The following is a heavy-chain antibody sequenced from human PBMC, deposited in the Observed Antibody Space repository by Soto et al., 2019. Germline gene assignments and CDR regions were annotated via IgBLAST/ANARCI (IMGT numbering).Heavy chain of an antibody. CDR1: GGSISSGEYY. V-gene: IGHV4-30-4*01. CDR3: ARVGFGELLAHGMDV. CDR2: IYYSGRT. Sequence: QVQLQESGPGLVKPSQTLSLTCTVSGGSISSGEYYWSWIRQPPGKGLEWIGYIYYSGRTYYNPHLKSRVTVSVDTSKNQFSLKLSSVTAADTAVYYCARVGFGELLAHGMDVWGQGTTVTVSS. J-gene: IGHJ6*02. D-gene: IGHD3-10*01.